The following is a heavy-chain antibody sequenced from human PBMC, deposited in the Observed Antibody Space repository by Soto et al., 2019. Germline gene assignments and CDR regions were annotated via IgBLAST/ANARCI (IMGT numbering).Heavy chain of an antibody. CDR2: VYYSGST. CDR3: ARQRDYGGFEIDY. Sequence: SETLSLTCTVSGGSISSSSYYWGWIRQPPGKGLEWIGSVYYSGSTYYNPSLKSRVTISVDTSKNQFSLKLSSVTAADTAVYYCARQRDYGGFEIDYWGQGTLVTVSS. V-gene: IGHV4-39*01. D-gene: IGHD4-17*01. CDR1: GGSISSSSYY. J-gene: IGHJ4*02.